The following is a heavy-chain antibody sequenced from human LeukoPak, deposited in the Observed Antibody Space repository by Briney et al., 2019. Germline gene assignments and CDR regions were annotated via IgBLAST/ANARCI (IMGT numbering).Heavy chain of an antibody. CDR3: ARGGTGYCSSTSCYTGDY. CDR1: GGTFSSYA. D-gene: IGHD2-2*02. V-gene: IGHV1-69*13. Sequence: GASVKVSCKASGGTFSSYAISWVRQAPGQGLEWMGGIIPIFGTANYAQKFQGRVTIIADESTSTAYMELSSLRSEDTAVYYCARGGTGYCSSTSCYTGDYWGQGTLVTVSS. CDR2: IIPIFGTA. J-gene: IGHJ4*02.